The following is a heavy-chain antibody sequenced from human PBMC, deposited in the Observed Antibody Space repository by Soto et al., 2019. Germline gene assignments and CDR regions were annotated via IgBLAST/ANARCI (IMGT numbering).Heavy chain of an antibody. D-gene: IGHD3-10*01. V-gene: IGHV4-31*03. CDR2: IYYSGST. CDR1: GGSISSGGYY. CDR3: ARDGGGSGSYYIPAVPTDV. J-gene: IGHJ6*02. Sequence: QVQLQESGPGLVKPSQTLSLTCTVSGGSISSGGYYWSWIRQHPGKGLEWIGYIYYSGSTYYNPSLKSRVTISVDTSKNQFSLKLSSVTAADTAVYYCARDGGGSGSYYIPAVPTDVWGQGTTVTVSS.